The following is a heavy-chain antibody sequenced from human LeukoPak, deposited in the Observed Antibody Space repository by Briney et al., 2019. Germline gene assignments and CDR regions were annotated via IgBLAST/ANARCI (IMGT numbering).Heavy chain of an antibody. CDR1: GGSISSGDYY. CDR2: IYYSGST. J-gene: IGHJ4*02. Sequence: PSETLSLTCTVSGGSISSGDYYWSWIRQPPGKGLEWIGYIYYSGSTYYNPSLKSRVTISVDTSENQFSLKLSSVTAADTAVYYCAASTTVTTFGYWGQGTLVTVSS. V-gene: IGHV4-30-4*01. CDR3: AASTTVTTFGY. D-gene: IGHD4-17*01.